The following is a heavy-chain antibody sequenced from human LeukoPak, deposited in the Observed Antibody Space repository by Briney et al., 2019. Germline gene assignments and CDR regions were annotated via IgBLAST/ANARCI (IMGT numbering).Heavy chain of an antibody. CDR2: IKEDGSEK. V-gene: IGHV3-7*03. CDR3: AKGRSESYYLYFDY. J-gene: IGHJ4*02. CDR1: GFTFSTYW. Sequence: GGSLRLSCAASGFTFSTYWMSWVRQAPGKRPEWVANIKEDGSEKYYVDSVKGRFTISRDNAKTSLHLQMDSLRAEDTAVYYCAKGRSESYYLYFDYWGQGTLVTVSS. D-gene: IGHD3-10*01.